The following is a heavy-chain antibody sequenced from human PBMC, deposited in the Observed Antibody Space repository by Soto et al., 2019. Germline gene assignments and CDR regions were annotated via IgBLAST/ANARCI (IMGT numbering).Heavy chain of an antibody. J-gene: IGHJ6*02. CDR1: GFSFGTYT. D-gene: IGHD3-3*01. Sequence: SLRLSCAVSGFSFGTYTVNWVRQAPGMGLEWVSGLSDSVGTTHYAYSVKGRFTISRDNSKNTLYLQMNSLRAEDTAVYYCAKESGQYDFWSGYSFYYYYGMDVWGQGTTVTVS. V-gene: IGHV3-23*01. CDR2: LSDSVGTT. CDR3: AKESGQYDFWSGYSFYYYYGMDV.